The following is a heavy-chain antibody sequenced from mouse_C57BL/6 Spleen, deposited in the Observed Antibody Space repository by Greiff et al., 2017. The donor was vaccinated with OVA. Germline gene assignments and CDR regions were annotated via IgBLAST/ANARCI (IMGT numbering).Heavy chain of an antibody. J-gene: IGHJ3*01. CDR1: GYTFTSYG. CDR2: IYPRSGNT. D-gene: IGHD2-3*01. V-gene: IGHV1-81*01. CDR3: ARSGYDGYYGFAY. Sequence: SGAELARPGASVKLSCKASGYTFTSYGISWVKQRTGQGLEWIGEIYPRSGNTYYNEKFKGKATLTADKSSSTAYMELRSLTSEDSAVYFCARSGYDGYYGFAYWGQGTLVTVSA.